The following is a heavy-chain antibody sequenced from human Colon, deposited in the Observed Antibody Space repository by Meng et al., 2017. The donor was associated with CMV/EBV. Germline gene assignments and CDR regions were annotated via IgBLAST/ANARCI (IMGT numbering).Heavy chain of an antibody. V-gene: IGHV4-61*08. CDR2: IYDTGIT. CDR1: GVSVTSGAYP. CDR3: AKSRSSTPGIVDD. D-gene: IGHD2/OR15-2a*01. Sequence: QVQLQEAVPGLVKPSENLSLTCIVSGVSVTSGAYPWSWIRSSPGKGLEWIGYIYDTGITIYNPSLKSRVTIFLETSKNQFSLNLNSMTTADTAVYYCAKSRSSTPGIVDDWGQGTLVTVSS. J-gene: IGHJ4*02.